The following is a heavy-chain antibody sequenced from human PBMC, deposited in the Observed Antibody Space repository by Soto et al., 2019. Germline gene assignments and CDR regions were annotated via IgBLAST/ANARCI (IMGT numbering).Heavy chain of an antibody. CDR2: IYYSGST. CDR1: GGSISSGDYY. Sequence: QVQLQESGPGLVKPSQTLSLTCTVSGGSISSGDYYWSWIRQPPGKGLEWIGYIYYSGSTYYNPSLKSRVTISVDTSKNQFSLKLSSVTAADTAVYYCARDANPRRITIFGVLPSHYFDYWGQGTLVTVSS. CDR3: ARDANPRRITIFGVLPSHYFDY. J-gene: IGHJ4*02. D-gene: IGHD3-3*01. V-gene: IGHV4-30-4*01.